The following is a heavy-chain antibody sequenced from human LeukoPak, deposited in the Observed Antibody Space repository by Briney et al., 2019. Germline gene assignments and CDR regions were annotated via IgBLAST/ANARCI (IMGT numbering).Heavy chain of an antibody. CDR3: ARDPQPNYGDYVLD. Sequence: PSETLSLTCTVSGGSISSYYWSWIRQPPGKGLEWIGEINHSGSTNYNPPLKSRVTIPVDTSKNQFSLKLSSVTAADTAVYYCARDPQPNYGDYVLDWGQGTLVTVSS. CDR2: INHSGST. CDR1: GGSISSYY. D-gene: IGHD4-17*01. V-gene: IGHV4-34*01. J-gene: IGHJ4*02.